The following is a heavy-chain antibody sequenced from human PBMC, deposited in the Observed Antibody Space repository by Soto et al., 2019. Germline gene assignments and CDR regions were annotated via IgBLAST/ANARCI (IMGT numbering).Heavy chain of an antibody. CDR3: ARVGDFWSGYPDYYYYGMDV. J-gene: IGHJ6*02. V-gene: IGHV1-69*01. CDR2: IIPIFGTA. CDR1: GGTFSSYA. Sequence: VKVSCKASGGTFSSYAISWVRQAPGQGLEWMGGIIPIFGTANYAQKFQGRVTITADESTSTAYMELSSLRSEDTAVYYCARVGDFWSGYPDYYYYGMDVWGQGTTVTVSS. D-gene: IGHD3-3*01.